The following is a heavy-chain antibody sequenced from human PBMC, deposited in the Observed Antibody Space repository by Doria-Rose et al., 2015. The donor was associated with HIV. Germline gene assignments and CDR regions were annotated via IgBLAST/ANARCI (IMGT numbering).Heavy chain of an antibody. V-gene: IGHV3-21*01. CDR2: ISSTSTYI. J-gene: IGHJ4*02. CDR3: ARDPDYYDTSGYYVIDY. Sequence: KGLEWVSSISSTSTYIYYSDSVKGRFTISRDNAKSSVYLQMSSLRAEDTAVYYCARDPDYYDTSGYYVIDYWGQGTLVTVSS. D-gene: IGHD3-22*01.